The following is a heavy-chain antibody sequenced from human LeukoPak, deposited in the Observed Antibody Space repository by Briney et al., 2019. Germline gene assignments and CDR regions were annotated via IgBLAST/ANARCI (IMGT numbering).Heavy chain of an antibody. CDR2: INIDGTRT. J-gene: IGHJ4*02. V-gene: IGHV3-74*01. CDR1: GFTFSRSW. Sequence: GGSLRLSCAASGFTFSRSWMHWVRQGPGKGLVWVSRINIDGTRTDYVDPVKGRFTISRDDAKNTLFLQMNSLRVEDTAVYYCVKSMGVNDNWGQGTLVTVSS. D-gene: IGHD1-26*01. CDR3: VKSMGVNDN.